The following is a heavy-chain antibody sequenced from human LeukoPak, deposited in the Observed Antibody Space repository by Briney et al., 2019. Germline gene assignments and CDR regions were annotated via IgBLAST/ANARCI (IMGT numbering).Heavy chain of an antibody. J-gene: IGHJ4*02. Sequence: GGSLRLSCEASGFTFSNYAMSWVRQAPGEGLEWVSTVTASARRTYYAASVQGRFTISRDNSNNTLFLQVNSLRADDTAVYHCAKWGFSDRSGANFHSWGQGTLVTVSS. CDR2: VTASARRT. CDR3: AKWGFSDRSGANFHS. D-gene: IGHD3-22*01. CDR1: GFTFSNYA. V-gene: IGHV3-23*01.